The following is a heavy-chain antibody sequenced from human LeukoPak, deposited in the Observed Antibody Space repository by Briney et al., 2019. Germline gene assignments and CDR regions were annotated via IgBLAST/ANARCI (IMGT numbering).Heavy chain of an antibody. D-gene: IGHD6-13*01. Sequence: PGGSLRLSCAASGFTFSSYEMNWVRQAPGKGLEWVSYISSSGTTIYNADSVKGRFTISRDNAKNSLYLQMNSLRAEDTAVYYCARMVRGSSWTQDGYWGQGTLVTVSS. CDR3: ARMVRGSSWTQDGY. V-gene: IGHV3-48*03. J-gene: IGHJ4*02. CDR1: GFTFSSYE. CDR2: ISSSGTTI.